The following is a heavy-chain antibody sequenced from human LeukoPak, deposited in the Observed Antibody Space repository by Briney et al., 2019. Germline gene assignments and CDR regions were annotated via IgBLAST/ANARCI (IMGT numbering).Heavy chain of an antibody. D-gene: IGHD1-7*01. CDR2: INAGNGNI. J-gene: IGHJ4*02. CDR1: GYTFTNYI. V-gene: IGHV1-3*01. Sequence: ASVKVSCKASGYTFTNYIIHWVRQAPGQRLEWMGWINAGNGNINYSQQLQGRISITRDTSASTVYMELSRLRSDDTAVYYCSITGTREDYWGQGTLVTVSS. CDR3: SITGTREDY.